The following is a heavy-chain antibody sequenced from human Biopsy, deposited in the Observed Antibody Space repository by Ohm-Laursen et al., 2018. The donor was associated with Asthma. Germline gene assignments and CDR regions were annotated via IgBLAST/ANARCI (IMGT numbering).Heavy chain of an antibody. CDR1: GFTFSSSA. Sequence: SLRLSCAASGFTFSSSAMSWVRQAPGKGLERVSAITGSGGTTYYADSVRGRFTISRDNSKSTLFLQMDSLSAEDTAVYYCAAGRTSLQGESLIWGQGTLVSVSS. J-gene: IGHJ4*01. CDR3: AAGRTSLQGESLI. CDR2: ITGSGGTT. D-gene: IGHD2/OR15-2a*01. V-gene: IGHV3-23*01.